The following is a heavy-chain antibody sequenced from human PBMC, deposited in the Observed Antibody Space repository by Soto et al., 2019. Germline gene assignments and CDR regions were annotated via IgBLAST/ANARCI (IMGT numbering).Heavy chain of an antibody. V-gene: IGHV4-59*08. CDR1: GVSINTFY. CDR3: ARQIRDGSGTYHFDY. D-gene: IGHD3-10*01. CDR2: ISYSGTT. Sequence: QVQLQESGPGLVKPSETLSLTCTVSGVSINTFYWNWIRQPPGKGLEWIGFISYSGTTNYNPSLKSRVTLSIDTSRSQFSLKLTSVTAADTAVYYCARQIRDGSGTYHFDYWGQGTLVTVSS. J-gene: IGHJ4*02.